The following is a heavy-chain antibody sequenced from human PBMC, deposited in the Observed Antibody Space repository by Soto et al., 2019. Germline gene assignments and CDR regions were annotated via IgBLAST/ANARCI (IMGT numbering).Heavy chain of an antibody. CDR3: ARGRYGDY. V-gene: IGHV1-18*01. CDR1: GYTFTSYG. D-gene: IGHD1-1*01. J-gene: IGHJ4*02. CDR2: ISAHNGNT. Sequence: QVHLVQSGAEVKKPGASVKVSCKASGYTFTSYGITWVRQAHGQGLEWMGWISAHNGNTDYAQKLQGRVIVTRDTSSSTACMELRSLRSDDTAVYYCARGRYGDYWGQGALVSVYS.